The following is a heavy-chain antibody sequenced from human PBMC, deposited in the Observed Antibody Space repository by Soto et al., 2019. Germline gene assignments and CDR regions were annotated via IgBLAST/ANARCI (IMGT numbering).Heavy chain of an antibody. CDR1: GFTFSSYG. D-gene: IGHD3-22*01. V-gene: IGHV3-30*18. Sequence: LRLSCAASGFTFSSYGMHWVRQAPGKGLEWVAVISYDGSNKYYADSVKGRFTISRDNSKNTLYLQMNSLRAEDTAVYYCAKDVDDSSGYYYVGLYYFDYWGQGTLVTVSS. CDR2: ISYDGSNK. CDR3: AKDVDDSSGYYYVGLYYFDY. J-gene: IGHJ4*02.